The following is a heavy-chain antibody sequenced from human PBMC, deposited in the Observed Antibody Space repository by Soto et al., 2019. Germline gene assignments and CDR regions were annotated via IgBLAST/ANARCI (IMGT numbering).Heavy chain of an antibody. J-gene: IGHJ4*02. D-gene: IGHD3-10*01. CDR3: ASMRITMVRGLIHIDDY. CDR2: MNPNSGNT. V-gene: IGHV1-8*01. Sequence: ASVKVSCKASGYTFTSYDINWVRQATGQGLEWMGWMNPNSGNTGYAQKFQGRVTMTRNTSISTAYMELSSLRSEDTAVYYCASMRITMVRGLIHIDDYWGQGTLVTVSS. CDR1: GYTFTSYD.